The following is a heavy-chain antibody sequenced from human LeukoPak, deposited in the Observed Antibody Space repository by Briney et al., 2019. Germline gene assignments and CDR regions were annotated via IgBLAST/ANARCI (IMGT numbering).Heavy chain of an antibody. CDR3: ARGSGSYYFDY. V-gene: IGHV4-59*01. CDR2: IYYSGST. CDR1: GGSISSYY. D-gene: IGHD6-19*01. Sequence: SETLSLTCTVSGGSISSYYGSWIRQPPGKGLEWIGYIYYSGSTNYNPSLKSRVTISVDTSKNQFSLKLSSVTAADTAVYYCARGSGSYYFDYWGQGTLVTVSS. J-gene: IGHJ4*02.